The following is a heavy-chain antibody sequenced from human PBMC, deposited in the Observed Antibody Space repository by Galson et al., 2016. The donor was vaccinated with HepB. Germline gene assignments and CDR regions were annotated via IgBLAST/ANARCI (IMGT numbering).Heavy chain of an antibody. CDR2: IKQDGSEK. V-gene: IGHV3-7*01. CDR3: ATHDCTSTSCAHGY. Sequence: SLRLSCAASGFTFSSFWMSWVRQAPGKGLEWVANIKQDGSEKHYVASVKGRFTISRDNADSSLSLQLNSLRGEDTAVYYCATHDCTSTSCAHGYWGHGTLVTVSS. J-gene: IGHJ4*01. D-gene: IGHD2-2*01. CDR1: GFTFSSFW.